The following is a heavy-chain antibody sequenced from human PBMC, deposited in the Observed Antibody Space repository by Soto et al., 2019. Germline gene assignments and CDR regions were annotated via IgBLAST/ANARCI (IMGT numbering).Heavy chain of an antibody. Sequence: GASVKVSCKASGYTFTSYGISWVRQAPGQGLEWMGGIIPIFGTANYAQKFQGRVTITADESTSTAYMELSSLRSEDTAVYCCAKLPAADYYYGMDVWGQGTTVTVSS. CDR2: IIPIFGTA. J-gene: IGHJ6*02. D-gene: IGHD2-2*01. V-gene: IGHV1-69*13. CDR3: AKLPAADYYYGMDV. CDR1: GYTFTSYG.